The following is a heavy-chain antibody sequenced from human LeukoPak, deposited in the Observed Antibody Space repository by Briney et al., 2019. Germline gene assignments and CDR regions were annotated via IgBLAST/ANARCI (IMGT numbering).Heavy chain of an antibody. CDR2: INPNSGGT. Sequence: ASVKVSCKASGYTFTGYYMHWVRQAPGQGLEWMGWINPNSGGTNYAQKFQGRVTMTRDTSISTAYMELSRLRSDDTAVYYCARDSWYSSSWYGYYFDYWGQGTLVTVSS. CDR1: GYTFTGYY. J-gene: IGHJ4*02. V-gene: IGHV1-2*02. D-gene: IGHD6-13*01. CDR3: ARDSWYSSSWYGYYFDY.